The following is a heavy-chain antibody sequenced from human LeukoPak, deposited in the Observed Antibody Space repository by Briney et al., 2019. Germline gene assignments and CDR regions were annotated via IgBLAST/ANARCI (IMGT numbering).Heavy chain of an antibody. D-gene: IGHD1-26*01. CDR3: ARERYGGSYDFDY. CDR2: ITSSSSLT. V-gene: IGHV3-11*05. CDR1: GFTFSDYY. J-gene: IGHJ4*02. Sequence: GGSLRLSCAASGFTFSDYYMSWVRQAPGKGLEWVSYITSSSSLTNYADSVKGRFTISRDNAKNSLYLQMSSLRVEDTAIYYCARERYGGSYDFDYWGQGTLVTVSS.